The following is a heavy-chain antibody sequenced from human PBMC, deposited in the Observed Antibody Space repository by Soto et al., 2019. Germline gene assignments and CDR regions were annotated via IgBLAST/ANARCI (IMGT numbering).Heavy chain of an antibody. Sequence: SETLSLTCTVSGGSISSYYWSWIRQPPGKGLEWIGYIYYSGSTNYNPSLKSRVTISVDTSKNQFSLNLYSVTTADTAVYYCARDSRKGPRGVTHFYFDYWGQGTLVTVSS. CDR2: IYYSGST. CDR3: ARDSRKGPRGVTHFYFDY. J-gene: IGHJ4*02. V-gene: IGHV4-59*01. D-gene: IGHD3-10*01. CDR1: GGSISSYY.